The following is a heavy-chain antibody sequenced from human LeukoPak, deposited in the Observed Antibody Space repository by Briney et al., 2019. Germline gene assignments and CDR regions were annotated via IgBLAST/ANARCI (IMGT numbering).Heavy chain of an antibody. CDR2: IYSGGNI. CDR3: AGRHCSGGGCYFAGAAPFDY. Sequence: GGSLRLSCAASGFTVSSTYMSWVRQAPGKGLEWVSVIYSGGNIYYIESVKGRFTISRDTSKNTLYLQMNSLRAEDTAVYFCAGRHCSGGGCYFAGAAPFDYWGQGTLVTVSS. CDR1: GFTVSSTY. D-gene: IGHD2-15*01. V-gene: IGHV3-53*01. J-gene: IGHJ4*02.